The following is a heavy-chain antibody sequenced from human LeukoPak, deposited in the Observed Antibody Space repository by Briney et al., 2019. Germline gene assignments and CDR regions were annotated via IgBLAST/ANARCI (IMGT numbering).Heavy chain of an antibody. CDR2: IYHSGST. J-gene: IGHJ5*02. Sequence: PSQTLSLTCAVSGYSISSGYYWGWIRQPPGKGLEWIGSIYHSGSTYYNPSLESRVTISVDTSKNQFSLKLSSVTAADTAVYYCARIGYSSSWYWFDPWGQGTLVTVSS. CDR1: GYSISSGYY. D-gene: IGHD6-13*01. V-gene: IGHV4-38-2*01. CDR3: ARIGYSSSWYWFDP.